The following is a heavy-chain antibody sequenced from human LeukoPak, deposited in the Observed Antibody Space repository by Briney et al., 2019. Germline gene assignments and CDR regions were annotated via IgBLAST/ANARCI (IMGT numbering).Heavy chain of an antibody. D-gene: IGHD6-19*01. CDR1: GFTFDDYA. Sequence: PGGSLRLSCAASGFTFDDYAMHWVRQAPGKGLEWVSGISWNSGSIGYADSVKGRFTISRDNAKNSLYLQMNSLRAEDTALYYCAKGHSSGWYAASGYWGQGTLVTVSS. V-gene: IGHV3-9*01. J-gene: IGHJ4*02. CDR2: ISWNSGSI. CDR3: AKGHSSGWYAASGY.